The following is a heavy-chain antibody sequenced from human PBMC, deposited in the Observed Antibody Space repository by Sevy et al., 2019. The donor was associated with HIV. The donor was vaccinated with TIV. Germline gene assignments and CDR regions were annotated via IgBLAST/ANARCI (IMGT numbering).Heavy chain of an antibody. CDR1: GFTFNEYY. CDR3: SRNDFGGKAASGNCFDR. CDR2: ISSRSSYT. D-gene: IGHD4-17*01. Sequence: GGSLRLSCAASGFTFNEYYMSWIRQAPGKGLEWVSYISSRSSYTNYAASVKGRFTTFRDNAQNSLFLQMNSLRAEDTAVYYFSRNDFGGKAASGNCFDRWGQGTLVTVSS. V-gene: IGHV3-11*03. J-gene: IGHJ5*02.